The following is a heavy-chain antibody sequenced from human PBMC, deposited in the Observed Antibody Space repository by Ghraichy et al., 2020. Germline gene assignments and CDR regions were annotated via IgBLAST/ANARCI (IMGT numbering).Heavy chain of an antibody. Sequence: SPTLSLTCTVSGGSIRSYYWSWIRQPPGKGLEWIGYIYYSGSTNYNPSLKSRVTMSVDTSKNQFSLRLSSVTAADTAVYYCARARTEMVAGDAFDIWGQGTMVTVSS. CDR2: IYYSGST. V-gene: IGHV4-59*01. CDR3: ARARTEMVAGDAFDI. D-gene: IGHD5-24*01. J-gene: IGHJ3*02. CDR1: GGSIRSYY.